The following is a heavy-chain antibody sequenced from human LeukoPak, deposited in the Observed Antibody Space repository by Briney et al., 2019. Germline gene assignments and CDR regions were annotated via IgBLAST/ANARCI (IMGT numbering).Heavy chain of an antibody. D-gene: IGHD5-18*01. Sequence: SETLSLTCTVSGGSISSGSYYWSWIRQPAGKGLEWIGRIYTSGSTNYNPSLKSRVTISVDTSKNQFSLKLSSVTAADTAVYYCARDGVVPGYSYGQADYWGQGTLVTVSS. CDR1: GGSISSGSYY. CDR2: IYTSGST. V-gene: IGHV4-61*02. J-gene: IGHJ4*02. CDR3: ARDGVVPGYSYGQADY.